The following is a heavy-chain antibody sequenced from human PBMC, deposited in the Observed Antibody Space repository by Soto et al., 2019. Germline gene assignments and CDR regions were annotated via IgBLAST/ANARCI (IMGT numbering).Heavy chain of an antibody. CDR1: GFSFTNYN. V-gene: IGHV3-21*01. CDR3: AREIQVFGVIMDFYMDV. J-gene: IGHJ6*03. Sequence: GGSLRLSCAASGFSFTNYNMNWVRQAPGKGLEWVSSISSSTSYMFYADSVKGRFTISRDNADNSLSLQMNSLRAEDTAVYYCAREIQVFGVIMDFYMDVWGRGTTVTVSS. CDR2: ISSSTSYM. D-gene: IGHD3-3*01.